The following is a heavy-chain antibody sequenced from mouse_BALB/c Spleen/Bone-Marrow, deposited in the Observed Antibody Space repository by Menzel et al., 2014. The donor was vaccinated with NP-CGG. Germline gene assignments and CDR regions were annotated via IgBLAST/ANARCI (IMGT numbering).Heavy chain of an antibody. J-gene: IGHJ4*01. CDR1: GYSFTSYY. CDR3: ARGGMITETYAMDY. Sequence: VQGVESGPELVKPGASVRISCKASGYSFTSYYIHWVKQRPGQGLEWIGWIYPGNVNTKYNEKFKGKATLTADKSSSTAYMQLSSLTSEDSAVYFCARGGMITETYAMDYWGQGTSVTVSS. V-gene: IGHV1S56*01. D-gene: IGHD2-4*01. CDR2: IYPGNVNT.